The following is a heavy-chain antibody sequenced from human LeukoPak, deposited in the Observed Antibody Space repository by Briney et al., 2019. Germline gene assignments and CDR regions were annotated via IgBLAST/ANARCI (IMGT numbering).Heavy chain of an antibody. Sequence: RASVKVSCKTSGYSFTDYYMHWVRQAPGQGLAWMGWINPNSGGTSSAQKFQGRVTMTRDTSISTVYMEVSWLTSDDTAIYYCARADRLHGGPYLIGPWGQGTLVTVSS. CDR1: GYSFTDYY. J-gene: IGHJ5*02. CDR2: INPNSGGT. V-gene: IGHV1-2*02. CDR3: ARADRLHGGPYLIGP. D-gene: IGHD2-21*01.